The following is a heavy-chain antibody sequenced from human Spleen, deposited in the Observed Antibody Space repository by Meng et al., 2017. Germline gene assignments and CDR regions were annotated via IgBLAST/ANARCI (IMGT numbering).Heavy chain of an antibody. J-gene: IGHJ6*02. CDR1: GYTFTSYD. Sequence: ASVKVSCKASGYTFTSYDINWVRQATGQGLEWMGWMNPNSGNTGYAQKFQGRVTMTRNTSISTAYMELSSLRSDDTAVYYCARGVMVSGFYYGMDVWGQGTTVTVSS. CDR2: MNPNSGNT. V-gene: IGHV1-8*01. CDR3: ARGVMVSGFYYGMDV. D-gene: IGHD3-10*01.